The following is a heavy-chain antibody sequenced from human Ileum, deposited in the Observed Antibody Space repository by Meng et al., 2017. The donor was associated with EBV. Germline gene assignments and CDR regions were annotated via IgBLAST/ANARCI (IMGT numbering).Heavy chain of an antibody. CDR3: SRDLVGSDDY. CDR2: INENGATT. D-gene: IGHD6-6*01. J-gene: IGHJ4*02. V-gene: IGHV3-74*01. Sequence: VQLVAAGGALVQPGGSLRLSCVASGFTFSSYWMHWVRQVPGKGLVWVSRINENGATTTYADSVRGRFTIFRDNAKNTLYLQMNSLRAEDTAVYYCSRDLVGSDDYWGQGTLVTVSS. CDR1: GFTFSSYW.